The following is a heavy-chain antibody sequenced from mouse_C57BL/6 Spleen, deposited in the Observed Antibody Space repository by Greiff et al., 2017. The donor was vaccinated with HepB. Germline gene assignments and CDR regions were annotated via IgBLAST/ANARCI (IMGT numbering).Heavy chain of an antibody. J-gene: IGHJ4*01. CDR3: AREGDYYGRNYAMDY. CDR2: ISDGGSYT. Sequence: EVMLVESGGGLVKPGGSLKLSCAASGFTFSSYAMSWVRQTPEKRLEWVATISDGGSYTYYPDNVKGRFTISRDNAKNNLYLQMSHLKSEDTAMYYCAREGDYYGRNYAMDYWGQGTSVTVSS. CDR1: GFTFSSYA. V-gene: IGHV5-4*01. D-gene: IGHD1-1*01.